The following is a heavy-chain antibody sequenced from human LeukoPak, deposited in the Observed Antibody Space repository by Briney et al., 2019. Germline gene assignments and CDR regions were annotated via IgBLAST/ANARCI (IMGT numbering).Heavy chain of an antibody. CDR2: ISSSSSYI. V-gene: IGHV3-21*01. J-gene: IGHJ4*02. Sequence: GGSLRLSCAASGFTFSSYSMTRVRQAPGKGLEWVSSISSSSSYIYYADSVKGRFTISRDNAKNSLYLQMNSLRAEDTAVYYXXRVGVGALSLIDYWGQGTLVTVSS. CDR1: GFTFSSYS. CDR3: XRVGVGALSLIDY. D-gene: IGHD1-26*01.